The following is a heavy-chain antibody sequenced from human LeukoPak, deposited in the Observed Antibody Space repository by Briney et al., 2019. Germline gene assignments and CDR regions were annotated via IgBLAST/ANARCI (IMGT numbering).Heavy chain of an antibody. CDR3: ARDEASSWDKYFDY. J-gene: IGHJ4*02. Sequence: ASVKVSCKASGYTFTGYYMHWVRQAPGQGLEWMGRINPNSGGTNYAQKFQGRVTMTRDTSISTAYMELSRLRSDDTAVYYCARDEASSWDKYFDYWGQGTLVTVSS. D-gene: IGHD6-13*01. CDR2: INPNSGGT. CDR1: GYTFTGYY. V-gene: IGHV1-2*06.